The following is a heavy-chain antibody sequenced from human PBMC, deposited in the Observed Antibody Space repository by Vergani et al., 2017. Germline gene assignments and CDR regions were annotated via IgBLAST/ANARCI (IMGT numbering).Heavy chain of an antibody. CDR2: IIPSLATT. CDR3: ARATCSGGSCYRGFED. J-gene: IGHJ4*02. D-gene: IGHD2-15*01. CDR1: GGTFSSYA. Sequence: QVQLVQSGAEVKKPGSSVKVSCKASGGTFSSYALNWVRQAPGQGLEWMGSIIPSLATTIYAQTFQGRVTITADESTSTADMELSSLKSEDTAVFYCARATCSGGSCYRGFEDWGQGSLITVSS. V-gene: IGHV1-69*11.